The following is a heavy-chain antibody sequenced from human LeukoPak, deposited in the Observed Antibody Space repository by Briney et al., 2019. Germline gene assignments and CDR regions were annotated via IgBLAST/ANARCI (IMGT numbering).Heavy chain of an antibody. V-gene: IGHV3-48*01. CDR1: GFTFSSCS. Sequence: GGSLRLSCAASGFTFSSCSMNWVRQAPGKGLEWVSYISSSSSTIYYADSVKGRFTISRDNAKNSLYLQMNSLRAEDTAVYYCARLYSGYATDAFDIWGQGTMVTVSS. D-gene: IGHD5-12*01. CDR3: ARLYSGYATDAFDI. J-gene: IGHJ3*02. CDR2: ISSSSSTI.